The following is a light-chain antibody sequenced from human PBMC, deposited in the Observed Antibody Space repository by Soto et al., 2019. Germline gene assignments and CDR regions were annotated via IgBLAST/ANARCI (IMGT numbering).Light chain of an antibody. V-gene: IGKV3-11*01. CDR1: QSVSSN. CDR3: QQRRSWPRA. Sequence: EVVMTQAPATLSVSPGERATLSCRASQSVSSNLAWYQQKPGQAPRLLIYDASNRATGIPARFSGSGSGTDFTLTSSSLEPEDFAVYYCQQRRSWPRAFGQGTKVDIK. CDR2: DAS. J-gene: IGKJ1*01.